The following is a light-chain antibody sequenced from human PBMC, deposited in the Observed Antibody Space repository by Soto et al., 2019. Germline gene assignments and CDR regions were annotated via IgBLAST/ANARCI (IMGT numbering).Light chain of an antibody. J-gene: IGLJ2*01. V-gene: IGLV2-14*01. CDR3: SSYTSSSRVV. Sequence: QSALTQPASVSGSPGQSITISCTGTSSDVGGYNYVSWYQQHPGKAPKLMIYDVSNRPSGVSNRFSGSKSGNTAPLTISGLQAEDEADYYCSSYTSSSRVVFGGGTKLTVL. CDR1: SSDVGGYNY. CDR2: DVS.